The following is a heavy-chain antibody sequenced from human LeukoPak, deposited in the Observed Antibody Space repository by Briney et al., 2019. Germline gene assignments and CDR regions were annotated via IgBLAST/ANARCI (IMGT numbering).Heavy chain of an antibody. CDR2: IWYDGSNK. CDR3: ARAKDNSGRDGFDI. D-gene: IGHD6-19*01. Sequence: GGSLRLSCTASGFTFDDYAMHWVRQAPGKGLEWVAVIWYDGSNKYYADSVKGRFTISRDNSKNTLYLQMNSLRAEDTAVYYCARAKDNSGRDGFDIWGQGTMVTVSS. CDR1: GFTFDDYA. V-gene: IGHV3-33*08. J-gene: IGHJ3*02.